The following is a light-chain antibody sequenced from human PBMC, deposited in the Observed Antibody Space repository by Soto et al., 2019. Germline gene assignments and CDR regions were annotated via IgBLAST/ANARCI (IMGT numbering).Light chain of an antibody. CDR2: EGT. CDR1: SSDVGAYNL. J-gene: IGLJ3*02. Sequence: QSVLTQPASVSGSPERSITISCTGTSSDVGAYNLVSWYQQHPGKAPRLIIYEGTKRPSGISHRFSGSKSDNTASLTISGLRAEDEAHYHCCSYAGSRTFVFGGGTKLTVL. CDR3: CSYAGSRTFV. V-gene: IGLV2-23*01.